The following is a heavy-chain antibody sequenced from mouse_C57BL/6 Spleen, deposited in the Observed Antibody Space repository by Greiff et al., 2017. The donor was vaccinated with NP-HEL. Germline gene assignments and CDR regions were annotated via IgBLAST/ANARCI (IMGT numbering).Heavy chain of an antibody. D-gene: IGHD1-1*02. CDR2: IYPGSGNT. CDR3: ARETMALMDY. V-gene: IGHV1-76*01. CDR1: GYTFTDYY. J-gene: IGHJ4*01. Sequence: HVQLQESGAELVRPGASVKLSCKASGYTFTDYYINWVKQRPGQGLEWIARIYPGSGNTYYNEKFKGKATLTAEKSSSTAYMQLSSLTSEDSAVYFCARETMALMDYWGQGTSVTVSS.